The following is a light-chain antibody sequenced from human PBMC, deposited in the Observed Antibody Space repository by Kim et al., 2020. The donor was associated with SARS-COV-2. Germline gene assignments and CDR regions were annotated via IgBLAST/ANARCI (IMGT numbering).Light chain of an antibody. V-gene: IGKV1-33*01. CDR1: QDSTYY. J-gene: IGKJ4*01. CDR3: HQYDDLI. CDR2: DAS. Sequence: RSASVGDRVTITCQASQDSTYYLNWYQHKPGKAPKLLIYDASNLETGVPSRFSGSGSGTHFTFTISSLQPEDFATYYCHQYDDLIFGGGTKVDIK.